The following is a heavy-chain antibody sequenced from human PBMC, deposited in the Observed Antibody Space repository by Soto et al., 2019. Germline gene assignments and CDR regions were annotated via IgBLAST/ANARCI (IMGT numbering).Heavy chain of an antibody. CDR2: IYWDDDK. Sequence: SGPELGNHKQSLTLACSFWGFSLSTSRVGVGWIRQPPGKALEWLALIYWDDDKRYSPSLKSRLTITKDTSKNQVALTMTNMDPVDTATYYCRTRLTNSFDYWGQGTLVTVSS. J-gene: IGHJ4*02. D-gene: IGHD7-27*01. V-gene: IGHV2-5*02. CDR3: RTRLTNSFDY. CDR1: GFSLSTSRVG.